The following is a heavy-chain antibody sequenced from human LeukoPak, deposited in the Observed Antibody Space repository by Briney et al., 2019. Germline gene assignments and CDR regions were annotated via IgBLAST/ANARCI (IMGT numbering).Heavy chain of an antibody. CDR3: ARAPSSSWPFDY. CDR2: IYYSGST. Sequence: PSETLSLTCTVSGGSISSYYWSWIRQPPGKGLEWIGYIYYSGSTNYNPSLKGRVTISVDTSKNQFSLKLSSVTAADTAVYYCARAPSSSWPFDYWGQGTLVTVSS. CDR1: GGSISSYY. V-gene: IGHV4-59*01. D-gene: IGHD6-13*01. J-gene: IGHJ4*02.